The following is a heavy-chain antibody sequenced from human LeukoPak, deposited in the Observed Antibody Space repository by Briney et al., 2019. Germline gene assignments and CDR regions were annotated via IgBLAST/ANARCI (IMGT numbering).Heavy chain of an antibody. CDR2: IIPIFGTA. CDR1: GGTFSSYA. D-gene: IGHD3-3*01. V-gene: IGHV1-69*13. CDR3: EKDASRGRTSAFRSGSSPYTWLDP. J-gene: IGHJ5*02. Sequence: SVKVSCKASGGTFSSYAISWVRQAPGQGLEWIGGIIPIFGTANYAQKFQGRVTITEDESTSTAYMELSSLSSEDRAVYYCEKDASRGRTSAFRSGSSPYTWLDPWGQGTLVTASS.